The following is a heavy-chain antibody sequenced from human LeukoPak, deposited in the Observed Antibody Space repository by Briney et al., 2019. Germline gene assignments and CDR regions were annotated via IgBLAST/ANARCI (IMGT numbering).Heavy chain of an antibody. CDR2: IIPIFGTA. J-gene: IGHJ6*02. Sequence: ASVKVSCMASGGTFSSYAISWVRQAPGQGLEWMGGIIPIFGTANYAQKFQGRVTITADESTSTAYMELSSLRSEDTAVYYCARDIGSIAAGQDYYYYYGMDVWGQGTTVTVSS. CDR3: ARDIGSIAAGQDYYYYYGMDV. CDR1: GGTFSSYA. V-gene: IGHV1-69*13. D-gene: IGHD6-13*01.